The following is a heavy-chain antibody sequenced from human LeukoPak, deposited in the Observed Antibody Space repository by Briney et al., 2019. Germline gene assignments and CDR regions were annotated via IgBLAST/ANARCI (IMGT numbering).Heavy chain of an antibody. J-gene: IGHJ5*02. Sequence: AGSLRLSCAASGFTFSSYRMNWVRQAPGKGLEWIGSIYYSGSTYYNPSLKGRVTISVDTSKNQFSLKLSSVTAADTAVYYCARQGLRRAWLINNWFDPWGQGTLVTVSS. V-gene: IGHV4-39*01. D-gene: IGHD6-19*01. CDR1: GFTFSSYRMN. CDR3: ARQGLRRAWLINNWFDP. CDR2: IYYSGST.